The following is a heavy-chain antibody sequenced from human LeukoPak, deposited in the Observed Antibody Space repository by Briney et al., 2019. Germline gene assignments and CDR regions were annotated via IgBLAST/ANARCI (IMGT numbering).Heavy chain of an antibody. Sequence: GGSLRLSCAAAGFTFSRYTMYWGRKAPGKGLGWGSFISSSSSNIYYADSVKDRFAISRDNAKTSLYQQMNSLRAEDTAVYYCARDSGTIFGPTSVDFWGQGTLVTVSS. CDR1: GFTFSRYT. CDR3: ARDSGTIFGPTSVDF. V-gene: IGHV3-21*01. D-gene: IGHD3-3*01. CDR2: ISSSSSNI. J-gene: IGHJ4*02.